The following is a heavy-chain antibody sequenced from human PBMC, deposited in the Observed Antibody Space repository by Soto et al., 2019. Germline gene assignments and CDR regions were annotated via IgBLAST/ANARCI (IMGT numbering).Heavy chain of an antibody. CDR3: AREITYGGGSFSLGL. CDR2: INPNNGDT. V-gene: IGHV1-2*06. J-gene: IGHJ4*02. D-gene: IGHD3-10*01. CDR1: GYFFTSHY. Sequence: ASVKVSCKTSGYFFTSHYIHWLRLSPGRGLEWMGRINPNNGDTNSPQKFQGRVTMTSDTSISTAYMEMSGLRSDDTALYYCAREITYGGGSFSLGLWGQGTLVTVSS.